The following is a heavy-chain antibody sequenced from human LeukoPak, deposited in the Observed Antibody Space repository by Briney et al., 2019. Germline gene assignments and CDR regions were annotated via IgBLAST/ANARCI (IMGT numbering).Heavy chain of an antibody. J-gene: IGHJ4*02. Sequence: GGSLRLSCAASGFTFSSYSMNWVRQAPGKGLEWVSSISSSSSYIYYADSVKGRFTISRDNAKNSLYLQVNSLRAEDTAVYYCARSGYCGGGSCYSASPIDYWGQGTLVTVSS. CDR3: ARSGYCGGGSCYSASPIDY. CDR1: GFTFSSYS. CDR2: ISSSSSYI. D-gene: IGHD2-15*01. V-gene: IGHV3-21*01.